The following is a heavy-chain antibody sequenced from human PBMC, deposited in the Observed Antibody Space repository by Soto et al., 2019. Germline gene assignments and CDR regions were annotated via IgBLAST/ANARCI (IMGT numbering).Heavy chain of an antibody. CDR2: ISAYNGNT. D-gene: IGHD3-3*01. CDR3: ARDDPPRYYDFWSGYYTGWFDP. V-gene: IGHV1-18*01. Sequence: ASVKVSCKASGYTFTSYGISWVRQAPGQGLEWMGWISAYNGNTNYAQKLQGRVTMTTGTSTSTAYMELRSLRSDDTAVYYCARDDPPRYYDFWSGYYTGWFDPWGQGALVTVSS. J-gene: IGHJ5*02. CDR1: GYTFTSYG.